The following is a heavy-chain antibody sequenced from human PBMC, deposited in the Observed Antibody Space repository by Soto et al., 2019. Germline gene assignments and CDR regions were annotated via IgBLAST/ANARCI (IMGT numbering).Heavy chain of an antibody. CDR2: IYSGGST. CDR3: ADHGTYYFDY. D-gene: IGHD4-17*01. Sequence: GWSXRLSGAASVFTVIINYMSWVRQAPGKGLEWVSVIYSGGSTYYADYVKGRFTISRDNSKNTLYLQMKSLRDEDKAVYYCADHGTYYFDYWGQGTLVTVSS. CDR1: VFTVIINY. J-gene: IGHJ4*02. V-gene: IGHV3-53*01.